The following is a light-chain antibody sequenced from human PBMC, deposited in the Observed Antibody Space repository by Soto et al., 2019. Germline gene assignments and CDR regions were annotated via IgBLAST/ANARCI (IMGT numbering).Light chain of an antibody. Sequence: QSALTQPPSASGSPGQSVTISCTGTSSDVGGYNYVSWYQQHPGKAPKLMIYEVSKRPSGVPDRFSGSKSGNTASLTVSGLQAEDEADYYCSSARVFCGGTKLTVL. V-gene: IGLV2-8*01. CDR3: SSARV. J-gene: IGLJ2*01. CDR1: SSDVGGYNY. CDR2: EVS.